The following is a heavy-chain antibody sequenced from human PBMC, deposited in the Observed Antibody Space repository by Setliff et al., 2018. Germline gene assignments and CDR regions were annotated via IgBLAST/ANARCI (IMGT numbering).Heavy chain of an antibody. CDR1: GYTFTGYY. CDR2: INPNNEDT. J-gene: IGHJ3*02. CDR3: ARDSGGSHAFDI. V-gene: IGHV1-2*05. Sequence: AASVKVSCKASGYTFTGYYIHWVRQAPGQGLEWMGRINPNNEDTNYAQKFQGRVTMTRDTSISTAYMELSRLRSDDTVVYYCARDSGGSHAFDIWGQGTMVTVSS.